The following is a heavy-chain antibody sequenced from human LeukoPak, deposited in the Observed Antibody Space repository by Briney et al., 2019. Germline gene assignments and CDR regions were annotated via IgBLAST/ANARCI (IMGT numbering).Heavy chain of an antibody. V-gene: IGHV4-59*01. CDR1: GGSISSYY. Sequence: PSETLSLTCTVSGGSISSYYWSWIRQPPGKGLEWIGYIYYSGSTNYNPSLKSRVTISVDTSKNQFSLKLSSVTAADTAVYYCARDRYSSGWYSGWFDPWGQGTLVTVSS. CDR3: ARDRYSSGWYSGWFDP. D-gene: IGHD6-19*01. CDR2: IYYSGST. J-gene: IGHJ5*02.